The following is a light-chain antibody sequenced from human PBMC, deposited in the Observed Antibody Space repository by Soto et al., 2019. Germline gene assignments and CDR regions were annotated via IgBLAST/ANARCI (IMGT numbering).Light chain of an antibody. CDR2: SNN. CDR3: AAWDDSLNAVV. V-gene: IGLV1-44*01. CDR1: SSNIGRNT. J-gene: IGLJ2*01. Sequence: QSVLTQPPSASGTPGQRVTISCSGSSSNIGRNTVNWYQQLPGTAPKVLIYSNNQRPSGVPDRLSGSKSGTSASLAISGLQSEDEADYYCAAWDDSLNAVVFGRGTKLIVL.